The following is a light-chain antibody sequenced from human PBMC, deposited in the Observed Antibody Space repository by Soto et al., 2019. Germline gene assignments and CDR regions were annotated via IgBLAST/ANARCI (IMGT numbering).Light chain of an antibody. CDR3: AAWDDYLSAGV. CDR1: SSKIGSNF. CDR2: RND. J-gene: IGLJ3*02. Sequence: QSVLTQPPSASGTPGQRVTISCSGRSSKIGSNFVHWYQQLPGTAPKLLIYRNDERPSGVPDRFSGSKAGTSAALAISGLRSEDEADYYGAAWDDYLSAGVVGGGTKVTVL. V-gene: IGLV1-47*01.